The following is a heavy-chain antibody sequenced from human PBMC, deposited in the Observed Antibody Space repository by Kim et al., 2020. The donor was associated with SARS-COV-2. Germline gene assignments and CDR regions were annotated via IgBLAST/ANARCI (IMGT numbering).Heavy chain of an antibody. CDR1: GYTFTSYA. J-gene: IGHJ4*01. V-gene: IGHV7-4-1*02. CDR3: ARAGTGYCSSGSCSFDY. CDR2: INTDTGNP. Sequence: ASVKVSCKASGYTFTSYALIWVRQAPGQGLEWMGWINTDTGNPTYAQGITGRFVFSLDTSISTAYVQISSLKAEDTAVYYCARAGTGYCSSGSCSFDYWGPGTLVTVSS. D-gene: IGHD2-15*01.